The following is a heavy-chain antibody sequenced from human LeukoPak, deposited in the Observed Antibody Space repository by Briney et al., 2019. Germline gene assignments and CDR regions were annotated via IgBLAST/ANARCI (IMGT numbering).Heavy chain of an antibody. CDR1: GFTFRDFG. Sequence: GGSLRLSCAASGFTFRDFGMNGVREAPGRGLQWRSYICSSVSTLFYADSVKGRFTISRDNVNNSLYLQMNSLGVDDMGVYYCARGYSTSSYSHYYYYMDVWGKGTTVAVSS. J-gene: IGHJ6*03. D-gene: IGHD6-6*01. V-gene: IGHV3-48*01. CDR2: ICSSVSTL. CDR3: ARGYSTSSYSHYYYYMDV.